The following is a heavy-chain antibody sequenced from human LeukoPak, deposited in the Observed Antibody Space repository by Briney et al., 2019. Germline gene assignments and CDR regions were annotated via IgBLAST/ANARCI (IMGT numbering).Heavy chain of an antibody. CDR3: AREWFGGPLYYYYGMDV. CDR2: IWYDGSNK. J-gene: IGHJ6*02. V-gene: IGHV3-33*01. Sequence: GRSLRLSCAASGFTFSSYGMHWVRQAPGKGLEWVAVIWYDGSNKYYADSVKGRFTISRDNSKNTLYLQMNSLRAEGTAVYYCAREWFGGPLYYYYGMDVWGQGTTVTVSS. CDR1: GFTFSSYG. D-gene: IGHD3-10*01.